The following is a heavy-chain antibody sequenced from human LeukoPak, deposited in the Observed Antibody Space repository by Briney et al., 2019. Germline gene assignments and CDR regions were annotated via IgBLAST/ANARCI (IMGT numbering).Heavy chain of an antibody. J-gene: IGHJ6*03. Sequence: PSETLSLTCAVYGGSFSGYYWSWIRQPPGKGLEWIGEINHSGSTNYNPPLKSRVTISVDTSKNQFSLKLSSVTAADTAVYYCARGQRGGYCTGGVCYGYYYYMDVWGKGTTVTVSS. CDR2: INHSGST. D-gene: IGHD2-8*02. CDR3: ARGQRGGYCTGGVCYGYYYYMDV. V-gene: IGHV4-34*01. CDR1: GGSFSGYY.